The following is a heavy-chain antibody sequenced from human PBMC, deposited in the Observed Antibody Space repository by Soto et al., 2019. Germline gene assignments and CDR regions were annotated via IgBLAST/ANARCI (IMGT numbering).Heavy chain of an antibody. D-gene: IGHD3-10*01. CDR1: GFTFSSYG. CDR3: HYYGSGYSY. CDR2: ISYDGSNK. J-gene: IGHJ4*02. V-gene: IGHV3-30*03. Sequence: QVQLVESGGGVVQPGRSLRLSCAASGFTFSSYGMHWVRQAPGKGLEWVAVISYDGSNKYYADSVKGRFTISRDNSKNTLYLQMNSLRAEDTAVYYCHYYGSGYSYWGQGTLVTVSS.